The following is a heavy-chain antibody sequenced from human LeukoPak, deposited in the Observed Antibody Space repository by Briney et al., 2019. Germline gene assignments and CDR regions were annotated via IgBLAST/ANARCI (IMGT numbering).Heavy chain of an antibody. D-gene: IGHD3-22*01. CDR2: ISGSGGST. V-gene: IGHV3-23*01. CDR1: GFTFRSYW. Sequence: GGSLRLSCAASGFTFRSYWMNWVRQAPGKGLEWVSGISGSGGSTNYADSVKGRFSISRGKSKNTVFLQMNSLRAEDTAVYYCAGYYDSSGRKDGFDRWGQGTMVTVSS. CDR3: AGYYDSSGRKDGFDR. J-gene: IGHJ3*02.